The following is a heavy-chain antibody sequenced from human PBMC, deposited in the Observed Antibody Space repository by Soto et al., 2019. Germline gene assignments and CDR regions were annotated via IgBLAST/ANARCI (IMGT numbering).Heavy chain of an antibody. Sequence: TLSLTCTVSGGSISSGGGYYWSWIRQHPGKGLEWIGFIYYSGSTYYNPSLKSRLAISLDTSKNQFSLKLSSVTAADTAVYYCARSWGSSSSAWFDPWGQGTLVTVSS. V-gene: IGHV4-31*03. D-gene: IGHD6-6*01. CDR3: ARSWGSSSSAWFDP. CDR1: GGSISSGGGYY. J-gene: IGHJ5*02. CDR2: IYYSGST.